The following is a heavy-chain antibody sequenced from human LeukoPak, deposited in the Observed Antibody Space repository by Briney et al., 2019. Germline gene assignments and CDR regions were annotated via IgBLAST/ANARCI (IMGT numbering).Heavy chain of an antibody. CDR3: ARDGPYYYDSSGYSDYGMDV. J-gene: IGHJ6*02. CDR2: IIPIFGTA. V-gene: IGHV1-69*13. D-gene: IGHD3-22*01. Sequence: SVKVSCKASGGTLSSYAISWVRQAPGQGLEWMGGIIPIFGTANYAQKFQGRVTITADESTSTAYMELSSLRSEDTAVYYCARDGPYYYDSSGYSDYGMDVWGQGTTVTVSS. CDR1: GGTLSSYA.